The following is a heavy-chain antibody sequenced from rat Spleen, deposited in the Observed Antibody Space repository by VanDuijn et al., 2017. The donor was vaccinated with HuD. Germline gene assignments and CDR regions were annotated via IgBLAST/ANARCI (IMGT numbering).Heavy chain of an antibody. Sequence: EVQLVESGGGLVQPGRSLKLSCAASGFTFSDYSMAWVRQAPKKGPEWVATIIYDGNRAYYRDFVKGRFTVSRDNAKSTLYLQMDSLRSEDTATYYCTTMQYRYDWDVMDAWGQGASVAVSS. V-gene: IGHV5S10*01. CDR1: GFTFSDYS. CDR3: TTMQYRYDWDVMDA. CDR2: IIYDGNRA. D-gene: IGHD1-5*01. J-gene: IGHJ4*01.